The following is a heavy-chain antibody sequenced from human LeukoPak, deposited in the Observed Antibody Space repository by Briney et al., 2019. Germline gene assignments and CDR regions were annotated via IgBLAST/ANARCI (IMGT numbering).Heavy chain of an antibody. Sequence: PETLSLTCTVSGGSISGYYWNWIRQPAGKGLEWLGRMHSTGSTNYSPSLNSRLTVSVDTSKNQFSLKLTSVTAADTAVYYCARDGGSGWYNYWGQGTLVTVSS. CDR1: GGSISGYY. J-gene: IGHJ4*02. CDR3: ARDGGSGWYNY. CDR2: MHSTGST. V-gene: IGHV4-4*07. D-gene: IGHD6-19*01.